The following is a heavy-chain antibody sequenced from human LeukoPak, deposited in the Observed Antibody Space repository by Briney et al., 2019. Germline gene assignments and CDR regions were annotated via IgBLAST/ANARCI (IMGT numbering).Heavy chain of an antibody. D-gene: IGHD5/OR15-5a*01. Sequence: GGSLRLSCAASGFTVSSNYMNWVRQAPGKGLEWVSIIYSGGSTFYADSVKGRFTISRDNSKNTLHLQMNSLRAEDTAVYYCARSNDAFDIWGQGTMATVSS. J-gene: IGHJ3*02. CDR3: ARSNDAFDI. V-gene: IGHV3-53*01. CDR2: IYSGGST. CDR1: GFTVSSNY.